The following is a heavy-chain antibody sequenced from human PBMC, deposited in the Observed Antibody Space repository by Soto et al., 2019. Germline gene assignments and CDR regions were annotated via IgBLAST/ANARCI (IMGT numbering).Heavy chain of an antibody. J-gene: IGHJ4*02. CDR3: AREQYNWKI. D-gene: IGHD1-20*01. CDR1: GDSIRSYY. V-gene: IGHV4-59*01. Sequence: SETLSLTCSVSGDSIRSYYWTWIRQPPGKGLQWIGYVFHTGNTNYNPSLKSRVTISEDASKNQVSLRLTSVTAADTAVYFCAREQYNWKIWGQGTLVTAPQ. CDR2: VFHTGNT.